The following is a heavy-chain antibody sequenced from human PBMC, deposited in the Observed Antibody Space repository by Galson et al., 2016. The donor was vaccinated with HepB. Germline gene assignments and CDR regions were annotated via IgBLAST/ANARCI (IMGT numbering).Heavy chain of an antibody. CDR2: LSHDGVTK. J-gene: IGHJ4*02. Sequence: SLRLSCAASEFTFNNCPLHWVRQAPGKELEWVAVLSHDGVTKLYADSVRARFTISRDKSKTTVYLQMDGLSAEDTAVYYCAREWELGGYFDYWGQGTLVTVSS. CDR3: AREWELGGYFDY. CDR1: EFTFNNCP. V-gene: IGHV3-30-3*01. D-gene: IGHD1-26*01.